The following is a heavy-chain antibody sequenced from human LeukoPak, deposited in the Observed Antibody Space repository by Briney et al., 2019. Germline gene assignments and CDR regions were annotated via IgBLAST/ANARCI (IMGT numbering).Heavy chain of an antibody. CDR2: ISGSGGST. V-gene: IGHV3-23*01. CDR3: AKSETYYYDSSGYF. J-gene: IGHJ4*02. D-gene: IGHD3-22*01. CDR1: GFTFSSYA. Sequence: GGSLRLSCAASGFTFSSYAMSWVRQAPGKGLEWGSAISGSGGSTYYADSVKGRFTISRDNSKNTLYLQMNSLRAEDTAVYYCAKSETYYYDSSGYFWGQGTLVTVSS.